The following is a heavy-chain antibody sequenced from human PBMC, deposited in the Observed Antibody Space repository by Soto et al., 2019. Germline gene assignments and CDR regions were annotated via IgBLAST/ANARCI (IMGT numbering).Heavy chain of an antibody. V-gene: IGHV1-18*01. CDR1: GYTFSNYA. J-gene: IGHJ5*02. CDR3: ARDNGGLAAPGTDWFVP. CDR2: ISAYNGHT. D-gene: IGHD6-13*01. Sequence: QVQLVQSGAEVKQPGASVTVSCQASGYTFSNYAITWVRQAPGLGLEWMGWISAYNGHTNYAQKLQGRLTMTTDSSTSTAYMELRRLTYADTAIYYCARDNGGLAAPGTDWFVPWGQGTLITVSS.